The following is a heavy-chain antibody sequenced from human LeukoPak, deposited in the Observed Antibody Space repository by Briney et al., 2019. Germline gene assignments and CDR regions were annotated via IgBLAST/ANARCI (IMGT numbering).Heavy chain of an antibody. CDR3: ARANYYDISGYDY. J-gene: IGHJ4*02. D-gene: IGHD3-22*01. CDR2: ITSSGSTI. V-gene: IGHV3-48*03. CDR1: GFTLRSYE. Sequence: GGSLRLSCAASGFTLRSYEMNWVRQAPGKGLEWVSYITSSGSTIYYADSVKGRFTISRDNAKNSLYLQMNSLRAEDTAVYYCARANYYDISGYDYWGQGTLVTVSS.